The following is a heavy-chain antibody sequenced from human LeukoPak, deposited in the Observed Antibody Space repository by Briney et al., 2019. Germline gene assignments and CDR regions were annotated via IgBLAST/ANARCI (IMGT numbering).Heavy chain of an antibody. V-gene: IGHV5-51*01. D-gene: IGHD3-22*01. CDR2: ICPGDSDT. CDR1: GYSFTSHW. CDR3: ARRGHYYDSSGYPAGYFDY. J-gene: IGHJ4*02. Sequence: GESLKISCKGSGYSFTSHWIGWVRQMPGKGLEWMGIICPGDSDTRYSPSFQGQVTISADKSISTAYLQWSSLKASGTAMYYCARRGHYYDSSGYPAGYFDYWGQGTLVTVSS.